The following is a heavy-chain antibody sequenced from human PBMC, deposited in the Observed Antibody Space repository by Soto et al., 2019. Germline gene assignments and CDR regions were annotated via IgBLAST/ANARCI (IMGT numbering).Heavy chain of an antibody. CDR2: IIPILGIA. V-gene: IGHV1-69*02. Sequence: QVQLVQSGAEVKKPGSSVKVSCKASGGTFSSYTISWVRQAPGQGLEWMGRIIPILGIANYAQKFQGRVTITADKSTSTAYMELRSLRSEDTAVYYCARIPYDYGDYRYWYFDLWGRGTLVTVSS. CDR1: GGTFSSYT. J-gene: IGHJ2*01. CDR3: ARIPYDYGDYRYWYFDL. D-gene: IGHD4-17*01.